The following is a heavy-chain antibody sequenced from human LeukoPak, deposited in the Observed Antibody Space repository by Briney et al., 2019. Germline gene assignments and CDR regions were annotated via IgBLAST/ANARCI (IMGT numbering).Heavy chain of an antibody. V-gene: IGHV1-3*03. CDR2: INAGNGNT. Sequence: GASVKVSCKASGYTFTGYYMHWVRQAPGQRLEWMGWINAGNGNTKYSQEFQGRVTITRDTSASTAYMELSSLRSEDMAVYYCARDMGSGRLLGYFDYWGQGTLVTVSS. D-gene: IGHD3-22*01. CDR1: GYTFTGYY. J-gene: IGHJ4*02. CDR3: ARDMGSGRLLGYFDY.